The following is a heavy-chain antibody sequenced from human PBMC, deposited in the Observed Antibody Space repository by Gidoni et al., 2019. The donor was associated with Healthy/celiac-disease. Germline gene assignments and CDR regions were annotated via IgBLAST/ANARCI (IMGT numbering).Heavy chain of an antibody. CDR3: ARDSRFNAYQPSSLDY. D-gene: IGHD2-2*01. V-gene: IGHV3-33*01. CDR1: GFTFSSCG. J-gene: IGHJ4*02. Sequence: QVQLVESGGGVVKPGRSLRLTCAASGFTFSSCGMHWVRKAQGKGLEVVAGIWYDGSNKYYADSVKGRFTISRDNSKNTLYLQMNSLSAEDTAVYYCARDSRFNAYQPSSLDYWGQGTLVTVSS. CDR2: IWYDGSNK.